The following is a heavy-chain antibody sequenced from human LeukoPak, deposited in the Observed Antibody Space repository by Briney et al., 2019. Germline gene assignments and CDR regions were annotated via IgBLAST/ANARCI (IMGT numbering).Heavy chain of an antibody. D-gene: IGHD6-13*01. Sequence: PGGSLRLSCAASGFTFSSYAMSWVRQAPGKGLEWVSAISGSGGSTYYADSVKGRFTISRDNSKNTLYLQMNSLRAGDTAVYYCAKDSKGSWARGWFDPWGQGTLVTVSS. V-gene: IGHV3-23*01. CDR1: GFTFSSYA. CDR3: AKDSKGSWARGWFDP. CDR2: ISGSGGST. J-gene: IGHJ5*02.